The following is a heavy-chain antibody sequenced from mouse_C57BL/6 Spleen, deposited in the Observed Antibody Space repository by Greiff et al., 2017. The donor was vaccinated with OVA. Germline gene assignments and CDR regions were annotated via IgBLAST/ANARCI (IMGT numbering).Heavy chain of an antibody. CDR1: GFTFSSYG. J-gene: IGHJ3*01. CDR3: ARHTSPYDYDVWFAY. Sequence: DVKLVESGGDLVKPGGSLKLSCAASGFTFSSYGMSWVRQTPDKRLEWVATISSGGSYTYYPDSVKGRFTISRDNAKNTLYLQMSSLKSEDTAMYYCARHTSPYDYDVWFAYWGQGTLVTVSA. V-gene: IGHV5-6*02. D-gene: IGHD2-4*01. CDR2: ISSGGSYT.